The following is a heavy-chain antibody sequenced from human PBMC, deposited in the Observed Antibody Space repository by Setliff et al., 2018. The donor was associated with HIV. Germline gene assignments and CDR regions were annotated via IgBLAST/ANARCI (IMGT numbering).Heavy chain of an antibody. CDR2: ISSSSSYI. J-gene: IGHJ6*02. D-gene: IGHD3-16*01. V-gene: IGHV3-21*04. CDR3: ARHNVITYGGLFFDYYYYGMDV. CDR1: GFTFSSYS. Sequence: PGGSLRLSCAASGFTFSSYSMKWVRQAPGKGLEWVSSISSSSSYIYYADSVKGRFTISLDTSKNELSLKLTSVTAAGTALYYCARHNVITYGGLFFDYYYYGMDVWAHGTTVTVSS.